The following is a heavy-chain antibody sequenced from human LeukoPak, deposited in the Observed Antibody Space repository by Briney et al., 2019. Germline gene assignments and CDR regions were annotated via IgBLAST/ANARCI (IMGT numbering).Heavy chain of an antibody. CDR1: GFTFSSYW. D-gene: IGHD5-18*01. J-gene: IGHJ4*02. V-gene: IGHV3-7*01. Sequence: GGSLRLSCAASGFTFSSYWMSWVRQAPGKGLEWVANIKQDGSEKYYVDSVKGRFTISRDNAKNSLYLQMNSLRAEDTAVYYCAKDQVRGYSYGIKDYWGQGTLVTVSP. CDR3: AKDQVRGYSYGIKDY. CDR2: IKQDGSEK.